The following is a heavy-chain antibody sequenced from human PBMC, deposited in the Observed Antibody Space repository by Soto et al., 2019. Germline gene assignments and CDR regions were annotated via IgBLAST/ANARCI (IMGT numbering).Heavy chain of an antibody. J-gene: IGHJ6*02. CDR2: INHSGST. CDR1: GGSFSGYY. CDR3: ARGRYDFWSGFGNYCGMDV. V-gene: IGHV4-34*01. D-gene: IGHD3-3*01. Sequence: PSETLSLTCAVYGGSFSGYYWSWIRQPPGKGLEWIGEINHSGSTNYNPSLKSRVTISVDTSKNQFSLKLSSVTAADTAVYYCARGRYDFWSGFGNYCGMDVWGQGTTVTVSS.